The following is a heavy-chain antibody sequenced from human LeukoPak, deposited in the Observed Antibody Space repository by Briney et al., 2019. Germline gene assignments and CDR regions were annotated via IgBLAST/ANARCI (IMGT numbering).Heavy chain of an antibody. Sequence: ASVKVSCKASGYTFTSYDINWVRQATGQGLEWMGWMNPNSANTGFAQKFQGRVTITRNTSISTAYMELSSLRSEDTAVYYCARDLSGSQRGGYFDYWGQGTLVTVSS. D-gene: IGHD1-26*01. CDR2: MNPNSANT. J-gene: IGHJ4*02. CDR3: ARDLSGSQRGGYFDY. CDR1: GYTFTSYD. V-gene: IGHV1-8*03.